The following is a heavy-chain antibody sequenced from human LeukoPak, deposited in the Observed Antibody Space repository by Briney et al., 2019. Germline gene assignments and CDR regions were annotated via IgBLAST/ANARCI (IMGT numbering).Heavy chain of an antibody. CDR3: AREGARWADENWFDP. V-gene: IGHV4-39*07. CDR1: GGSVDSNYYY. J-gene: IGHJ5*02. CDR2: ISYTGAT. Sequence: SETLSLTCSVSGGSVDSNYYYWGWIRQPPGKGLEWIGSISYTGATHYSPSLESRVTISLDTSKNQFSLKLASVTPADTAVYYCAREGARWADENWFDPWGQGSLVIVSS. D-gene: IGHD1-26*01.